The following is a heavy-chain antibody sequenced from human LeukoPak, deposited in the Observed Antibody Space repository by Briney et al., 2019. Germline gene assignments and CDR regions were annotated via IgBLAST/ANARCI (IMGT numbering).Heavy chain of an antibody. D-gene: IGHD4-17*01. CDR2: IIPIFGTA. V-gene: IGHV1-69*06. CDR1: GGTFSSYA. Sequence: GSSVKVSCKASGGTFSSYAISWVRQAPGQGLEWMGGIIPIFGTANYAQKFQGRVTITADKSTSTACMELSSLRSEDTAVYYCARATTTLREYGDYEDYWGQGTLVTVSS. CDR3: ARATTTLREYGDYEDY. J-gene: IGHJ4*02.